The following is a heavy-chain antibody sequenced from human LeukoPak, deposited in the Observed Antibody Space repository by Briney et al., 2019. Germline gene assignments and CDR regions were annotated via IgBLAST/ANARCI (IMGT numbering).Heavy chain of an antibody. CDR1: GFTFSGSA. D-gene: IGHD3-16*01. Sequence: PGGSLRLSCAASGFTFSGSAMHWVRQAPGKGLEWVSYISSSSNTIYYADSVKGRFTISRDNAKNSLYLQMNSLRAEDTAVYYCARDRAAGAYPWYFDYWGQGTLVTVSS. CDR3: ARDRAAGAYPWYFDY. J-gene: IGHJ4*02. V-gene: IGHV3-48*01. CDR2: ISSSSNTI.